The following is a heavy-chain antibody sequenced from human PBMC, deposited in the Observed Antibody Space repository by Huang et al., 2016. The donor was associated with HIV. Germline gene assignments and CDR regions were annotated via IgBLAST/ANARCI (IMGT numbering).Heavy chain of an antibody. D-gene: IGHD4-17*01. CDR2: IRADGVET. CDR3: GRASAYREYGADF. CDR1: GFTFGHYW. V-gene: IGHV3-7*04. Sequence: MVESGGGLVQPGGSLRLSCSACGFTFGHYWMTWVRQAPGKGLEWLTKIRADGVETYSAAAVMGRFTTSRENARNSVYLQMDNLRVDDTAVYYCGRASAYREYGADFWGQGTLVTVSS. J-gene: IGHJ4*02.